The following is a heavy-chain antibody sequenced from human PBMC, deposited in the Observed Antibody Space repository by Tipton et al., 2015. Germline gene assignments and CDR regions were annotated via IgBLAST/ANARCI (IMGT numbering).Heavy chain of an antibody. Sequence: SLRLSCAAPGFTLSGYWMHWVRQPPGKGLVWVSRMNPEGTATYAGSVKGRFTISRDTAKNILYLHMNSLRAEDTALYYCSRDTFGEYDSWGQGTLVTVSS. J-gene: IGHJ4*02. CDR2: MNPEGTA. CDR3: SRDTFGEYDS. V-gene: IGHV3-74*01. CDR1: GFTLSGYW. D-gene: IGHD3-10*01.